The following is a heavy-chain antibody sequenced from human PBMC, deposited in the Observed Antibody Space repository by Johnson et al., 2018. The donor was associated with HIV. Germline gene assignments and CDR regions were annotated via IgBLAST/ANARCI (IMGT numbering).Heavy chain of an antibody. J-gene: IGHJ3*02. Sequence: MLLVESGGGVVQPGRSLRLSCAASGFTFSSYAMHWVRQAPGKGLEWVSAIYSGRSTYYADYVKGRFTISRDNSKNTLYLQMNSLRAEDTVVYYCARGEDGVDAFDIWGQGTMVTVSS. CDR3: ARGEDGVDAFDI. V-gene: IGHV3-66*01. D-gene: IGHD4-17*01. CDR2: IYSGRST. CDR1: GFTFSSYA.